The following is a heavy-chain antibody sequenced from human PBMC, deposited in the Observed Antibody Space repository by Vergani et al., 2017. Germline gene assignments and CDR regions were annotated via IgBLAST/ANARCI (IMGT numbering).Heavy chain of an antibody. Sequence: EVQLLQSGGGVIQPGGSVRLSCAASGFTFSACPMTWVRQAPGKGLEWVSAISARYPSTYYADSVKGRFTISRDNSKNMLYLQMNSLRAEDTAVYYCARLSYDTTPYLQGGYDCWGQGTTVTVSS. D-gene: IGHD3-22*01. J-gene: IGHJ6*02. CDR1: GFTFSACP. CDR3: ARLSYDTTPYLQGGYDC. CDR2: ISARYPST. V-gene: IGHV3-23*01.